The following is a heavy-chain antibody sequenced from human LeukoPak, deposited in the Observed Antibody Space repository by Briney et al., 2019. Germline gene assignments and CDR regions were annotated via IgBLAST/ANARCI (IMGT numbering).Heavy chain of an antibody. CDR3: AKDNYDFWSPRYYYYYMDF. V-gene: IGHV3-43*02. D-gene: IGHD3-3*01. CDR2: ISGDGGST. J-gene: IGHJ6*03. Sequence: GGSLRLSCAASGFTFDDYAMRWGRHAPGKGLEWVSLISGDGGSTYYVDSVKGRFTISRDNSKNSLYLQMNSLRTEDTALYYFAKDNYDFWSPRYYYYYMDFWGKGTTVTVSS. CDR1: GFTFDDYA.